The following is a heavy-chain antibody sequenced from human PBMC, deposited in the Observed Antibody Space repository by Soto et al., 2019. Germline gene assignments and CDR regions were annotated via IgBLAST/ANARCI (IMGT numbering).Heavy chain of an antibody. CDR2: INPGGTIT. Sequence: EEQLVESGGGLVQPGGSLRLSCAASGFTFSSYWMHWVRQAPGKGLVWVSRINPGGTITDYADSVKGRFTISRDNAKNTVYLQVNSLRGDDTAEYFCARVPIGKYGVWSYWGQGTLVTVSS. CDR1: GFTFSSYW. V-gene: IGHV3-74*01. CDR3: ARVPIGKYGVWSY. J-gene: IGHJ4*02. D-gene: IGHD2-8*01.